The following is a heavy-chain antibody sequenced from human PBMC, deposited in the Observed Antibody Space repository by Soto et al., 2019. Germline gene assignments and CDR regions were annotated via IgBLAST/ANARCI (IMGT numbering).Heavy chain of an antibody. CDR2: ISGSGGST. D-gene: IGHD3-10*01. J-gene: IGHJ4*02. V-gene: IGHV3-23*01. Sequence: EVQLLESGGGLVQPGGSLRLSCAASGFTFSSYAMSWVRQAPGKGLEWVSAISGSGGSTYYADSVKGRFTISRDNSKNTLYPQMNSLRAEDSAVYYCALGYGSGGGFDYWGQGTLVTVSS. CDR1: GFTFSSYA. CDR3: ALGYGSGGGFDY.